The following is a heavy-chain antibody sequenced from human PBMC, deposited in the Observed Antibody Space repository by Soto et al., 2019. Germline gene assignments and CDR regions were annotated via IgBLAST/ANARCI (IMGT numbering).Heavy chain of an antibody. V-gene: IGHV3-48*02. Sequence: EVQLVESGGGLVQPGGSLRLSCAASGFTFSSYSMNWVRQAPGKGLEWVSYISSSSSTIYYADSVKGRFTISRDNAKNSLYLQMNSLRDEDTAMYYCARGNPITMIVVVAPDFDYWGQGTLVTVSS. CDR2: ISSSSSTI. CDR1: GFTFSSYS. CDR3: ARGNPITMIVVVAPDFDY. J-gene: IGHJ4*02. D-gene: IGHD3-22*01.